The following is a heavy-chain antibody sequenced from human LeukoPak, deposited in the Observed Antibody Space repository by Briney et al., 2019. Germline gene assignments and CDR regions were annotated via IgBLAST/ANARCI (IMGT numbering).Heavy chain of an antibody. CDR2: ISSSSSYI. J-gene: IGHJ4*02. CDR1: GFTFSSYS. CDR3: ASFNTYSSGWYDY. D-gene: IGHD6-19*01. V-gene: IGHV3-21*01. Sequence: GGSLRLSCAASGFTFSSYSMNWVRQAPGKGLERVSSISSSSSYIYYADSVKGRFTISRDNAKNSLYLQMNSLRAEDTAVYYCASFNTYSSGWYDYWGQGTLVTVSS.